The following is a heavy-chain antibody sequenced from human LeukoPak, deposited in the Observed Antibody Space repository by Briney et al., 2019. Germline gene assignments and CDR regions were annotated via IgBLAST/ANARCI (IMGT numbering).Heavy chain of an antibody. CDR2: IYYSGST. V-gene: IGHV4-39*01. Sequence: MTSETLSLTCTVSGGSISSSSYYWGWIRQPPGKGLEWIGSIYYSGSTYYNPSLKSRVTISVDTSKNQFSLKLSSVTAADTAVYYCARLGDGDYVSYWGQGTLVTVSS. CDR1: GGSISSSSYY. CDR3: ARLGDGDYVSY. D-gene: IGHD4-17*01. J-gene: IGHJ4*02.